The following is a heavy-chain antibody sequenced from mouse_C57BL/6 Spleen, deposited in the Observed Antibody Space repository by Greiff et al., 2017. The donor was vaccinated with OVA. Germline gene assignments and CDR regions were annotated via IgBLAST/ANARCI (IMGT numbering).Heavy chain of an antibody. J-gene: IGHJ1*03. D-gene: IGHD2-4*01. CDR1: GYTFTEYT. CDR3: ERCEVDYDVGWYFDV. CDR2: FYPGSGSI. Sequence: QVQLQQSGAELVKPGASVKLSCKASGYTFTEYTIHWVKQRPGQGLEWIGWFYPGSGSIKYNEKFKDKVTLTADKSYNTVYMELSRLTSEDSAVYFCERCEVDYDVGWYFDVWGTGTTVTVSS. V-gene: IGHV1-62-2*01.